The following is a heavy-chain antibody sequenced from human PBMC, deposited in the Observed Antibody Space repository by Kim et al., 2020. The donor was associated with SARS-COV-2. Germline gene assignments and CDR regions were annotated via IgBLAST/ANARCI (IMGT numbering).Heavy chain of an antibody. V-gene: IGHV3-73*01. CDR3: FHADWYFDL. CDR2: IRSKGYGYAT. CDR1: DFSFTGFA. J-gene: IGHJ2*01. Sequence: GGSLRLSCAASDFSFTGFAVHWVRQASGKGLEWLGRIRSKGYGYATSYAPSVQGRFSMSRDDSKNTASLQMSSLKIEDTAVYYCFHADWYFDLWGRGSLV.